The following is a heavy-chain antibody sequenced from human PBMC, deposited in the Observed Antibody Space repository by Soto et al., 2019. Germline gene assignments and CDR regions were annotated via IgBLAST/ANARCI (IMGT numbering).Heavy chain of an antibody. V-gene: IGHV1-18*01. J-gene: IGHJ6*02. D-gene: IGHD3-22*01. CDR1: GYTFTSYG. CDR3: ARDENSITMIVVVTPRDYCYYGMDV. Sequence: ASVKVSCKASGYTFTSYGISWVRQAPGQGLEWMGWISAYNGNTNYAQKLQGRVTMTTDTSTSTAYMELRSLRSDDTAVYYCARDENSITMIVVVTPRDYCYYGMDVWGQGTTVTVSS. CDR2: ISAYNGNT.